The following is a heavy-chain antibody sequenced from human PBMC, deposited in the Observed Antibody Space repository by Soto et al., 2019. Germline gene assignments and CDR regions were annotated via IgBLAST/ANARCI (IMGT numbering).Heavy chain of an antibody. Sequence: EVQLVESGGGLVQPGGSLRLSCAASGFTFSSYWMSWVRQAPGKGLEWVANIKQDGSEKYYVDSVKGRFTISRDNAKNSLYLQMNSLRAEDTAVYYCARDGGTMSDYIWGSYRYTSTFDYWDQGTLVTVSS. CDR3: ARDGGTMSDYIWGSYRYTSTFDY. CDR1: GFTFSSYW. D-gene: IGHD3-16*02. CDR2: IKQDGSEK. J-gene: IGHJ4*02. V-gene: IGHV3-7*01.